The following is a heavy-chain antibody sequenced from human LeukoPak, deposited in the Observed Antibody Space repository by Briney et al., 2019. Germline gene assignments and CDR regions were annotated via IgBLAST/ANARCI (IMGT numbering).Heavy chain of an antibody. CDR2: INHSGST. CDR3: ARGRGSYSSQH. J-gene: IGHJ1*01. Sequence: SETLSLTCAVYGGSFSGYYWSWIRQPPGKGLEWIGEINHSGSTNYNPSLKSRVTISVDTSKNQFSLKLSSVTAADTAVYYCARGRGSYSSQHWGQGTLVTVSS. CDR1: GGSFSGYY. D-gene: IGHD1-26*01. V-gene: IGHV4-34*01.